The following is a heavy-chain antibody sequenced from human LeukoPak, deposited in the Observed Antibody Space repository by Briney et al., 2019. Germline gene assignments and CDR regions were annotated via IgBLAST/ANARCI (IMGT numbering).Heavy chain of an antibody. J-gene: IGHJ4*02. Sequence: GGSLRLSCEGSGITLTDFYMAWIRQALGKGLQFVSYISASGSTIYYADSVKGRLTISRDTARNSLHLQMSSLRAEDTAVYYCARDRPGFSYGSFDYWGQGALVTVSS. CDR3: ARDRPGFSYGSFDY. V-gene: IGHV3-11*01. CDR1: GITLTDFY. D-gene: IGHD5-18*01. CDR2: ISASGSTI.